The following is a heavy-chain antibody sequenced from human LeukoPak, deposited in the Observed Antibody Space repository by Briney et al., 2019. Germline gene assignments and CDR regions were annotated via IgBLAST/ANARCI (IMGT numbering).Heavy chain of an antibody. CDR2: IYHSGST. J-gene: IGHJ4*02. D-gene: IGHD2-15*01. Sequence: PSETLSLTCAVSGGSISSSNWWSWIRQPPGKGLEWIGEIYHSGSTNYNPSLKSRVTISVDTSKNQFSLKLSSVTAADTAVYYCARGRLGCSGGSCYRYFDYWGQGTLVTVSS. CDR3: ARGRLGCSGGSCYRYFDY. CDR1: GGSISSSNW. V-gene: IGHV4-4*02.